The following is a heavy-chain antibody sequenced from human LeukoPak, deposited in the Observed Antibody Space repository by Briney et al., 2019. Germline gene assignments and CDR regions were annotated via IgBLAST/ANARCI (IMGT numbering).Heavy chain of an antibody. CDR3: ARGITTIVVVIHDWYFDL. J-gene: IGHJ2*01. Sequence: SETLSLTCTVSGGSISSSSYYWGWIRQPPGKGLEWIGSIYYSGSTSYNPSLKSRVTISVNTSKNQFSLKLSSVTAADTAVYYCARGITTIVVVIHDWYFDLWGRGTLVTVSS. V-gene: IGHV4-39*01. CDR1: GGSISSSSYY. CDR2: IYYSGST. D-gene: IGHD3-22*01.